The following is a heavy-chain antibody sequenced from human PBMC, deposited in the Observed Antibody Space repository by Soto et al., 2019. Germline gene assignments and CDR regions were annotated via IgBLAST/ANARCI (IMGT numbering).Heavy chain of an antibody. V-gene: IGHV4-34*01. CDR2: INHSGST. CDR1: GGSFSGYY. D-gene: IGHD2-2*01. CDR3: ARAAVPAAIFY. Sequence: SETLSLTCAVYGGSFSGYYWSWIRQPPGKGLEWIGEINHSGSTNYNPSLKSRVTISVDTSKNQFSLKLSSVTAADTAVYYCARAAVPAAIFYWGQGTLVTVYS. J-gene: IGHJ4*02.